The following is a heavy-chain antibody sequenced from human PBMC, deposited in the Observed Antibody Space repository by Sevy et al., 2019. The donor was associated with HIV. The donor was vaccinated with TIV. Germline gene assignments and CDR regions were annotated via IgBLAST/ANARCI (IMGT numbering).Heavy chain of an antibody. CDR3: ARDGGGTYCGGDCYSVDYYYGMDV. Sequence: GGSLRLSCAASGFTVSSNYMSWVRQAPGKGLEWVSVIYSGGSTYYADSVKGRFTISRDNSKNTLYLQMNSLRAEDTAVYYCARDGGGTYCGGDCYSVDYYYGMDVWSQGTTVTVSS. CDR2: IYSGGST. V-gene: IGHV3-53*01. D-gene: IGHD2-21*02. J-gene: IGHJ6*02. CDR1: GFTVSSNY.